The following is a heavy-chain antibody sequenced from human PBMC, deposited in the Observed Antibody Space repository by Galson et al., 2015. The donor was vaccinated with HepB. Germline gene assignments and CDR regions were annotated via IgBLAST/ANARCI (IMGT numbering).Heavy chain of an antibody. D-gene: IGHD2-2*01. CDR2: ISAYNGNT. V-gene: IGHV1-18*01. CDR3: ARGVVVPAATNWFDP. CDR1: GYTFTSYG. J-gene: IGHJ5*02. Sequence: SVKVSCKASGYTFTSYGISWVRQAPGQGLEWMGWISAYNGNTNYAQKLQGRVTMTTDTSTSTAYMELRSLRSDDTAVYYCARGVVVPAATNWFDPWGQGTLVTVSS.